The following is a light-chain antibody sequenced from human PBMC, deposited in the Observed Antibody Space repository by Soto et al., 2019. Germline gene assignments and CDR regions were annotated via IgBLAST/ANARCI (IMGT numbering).Light chain of an antibody. Sequence: EIVLTQSPGTLSLSPGERATLSCRASQSVWSSFLAWYQQKPGQAPRLLIYGASSRATGIPDRFSGSGSGTDFTLTISILEPEDFAVYYCQQYGSSQSFGQGTKVEIK. CDR3: QQYGSSQS. V-gene: IGKV3-20*01. CDR1: QSVWSSF. CDR2: GAS. J-gene: IGKJ1*01.